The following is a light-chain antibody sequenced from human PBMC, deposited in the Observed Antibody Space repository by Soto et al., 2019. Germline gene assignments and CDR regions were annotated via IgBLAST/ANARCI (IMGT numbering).Light chain of an antibody. V-gene: IGKV3-11*01. CDR3: QQYGNSPT. J-gene: IGKJ1*01. CDR2: DAS. CDR1: QSVSSY. Sequence: EIVLTHSPATLSLSPWERATLSCRASQSVSSYLAWYQQKPGQAPRLLIYDASNRATGIPARFSGSGSGTDFTLTISSLEPEDFAVYYCQQYGNSPTFGQGTKVDIK.